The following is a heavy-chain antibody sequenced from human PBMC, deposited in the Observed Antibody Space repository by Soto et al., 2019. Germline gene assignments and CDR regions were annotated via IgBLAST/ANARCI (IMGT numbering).Heavy chain of an antibody. V-gene: IGHV3-9*01. CDR3: AKDIKGYYDSSGYNDY. CDR1: GFTFDDYA. CDR2: ISWNSGSI. Sequence: GGSLRLSCAASGFTFDDYAMHWVRQAPGKGLEWVSGISWNSGSIGYADSVKGRFTISRDNAKNSLYLQMNSLRAEDTALYYCAKDIKGYYDSSGYNDYWGQGTLVTVSS. D-gene: IGHD3-22*01. J-gene: IGHJ4*02.